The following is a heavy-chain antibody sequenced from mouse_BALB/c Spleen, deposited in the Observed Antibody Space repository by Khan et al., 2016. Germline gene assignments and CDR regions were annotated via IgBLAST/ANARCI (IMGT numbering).Heavy chain of an antibody. Sequence: VQLQQSGAELVRSGASVKLSCTASVFNIKDYYMHWVKQRPEQGLEWIGWIDPENGDTEYAPKFQGKATMTADTSSNAAYLQFSSLTSEDCAVYYCNAFYYGSVVYFDYLVQGTTLTVSS. CDR1: VFNIKDYY. CDR3: NAFYYGSVVYFDY. CDR2: IDPENGDT. J-gene: IGHJ2*01. D-gene: IGHD1-1*01. V-gene: IGHV14-4*02.